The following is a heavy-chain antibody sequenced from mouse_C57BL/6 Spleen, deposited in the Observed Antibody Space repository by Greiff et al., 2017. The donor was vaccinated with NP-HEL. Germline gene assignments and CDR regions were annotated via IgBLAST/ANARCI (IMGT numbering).Heavy chain of an antibody. V-gene: IGHV5-9-1*02. Sequence: EVKLMESGEGLVKPGGSLKLSCAASGFTFSSYAMSWVRQTPEKRLEWVAYISSGGDYIYYADTVKGRFTISRDNARNTLYLQMSSLKSEDTAMYYCTRASQGFDYWGQGTTLTVSS. CDR2: ISSGGDYI. CDR3: TRASQGFDY. J-gene: IGHJ2*01. CDR1: GFTFSSYA.